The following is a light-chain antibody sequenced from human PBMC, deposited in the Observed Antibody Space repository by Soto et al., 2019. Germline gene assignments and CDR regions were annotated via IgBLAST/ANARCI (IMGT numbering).Light chain of an antibody. Sequence: NFMLTQPHSVSESPGKPVTISCTRSSGSIASNYVQWYQQRPGSAPTTVIYEDNQRPSGVPDRFSGSIDSSSNSASLTISGLKSEDEADYYCQSYDSSKTVFGGGTKVTVL. V-gene: IGLV6-57*03. J-gene: IGLJ3*02. CDR3: QSYDSSKTV. CDR1: SGSIASNY. CDR2: EDN.